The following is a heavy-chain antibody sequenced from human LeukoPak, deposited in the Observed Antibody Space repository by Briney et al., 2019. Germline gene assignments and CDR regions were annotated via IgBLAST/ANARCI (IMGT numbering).Heavy chain of an antibody. CDR2: ISYSGST. V-gene: IGHV4-59*08. J-gene: IGHJ5*02. CDR1: GGSISSYY. CDR3: ARAYSSSWYWNWFDP. D-gene: IGHD6-13*01. Sequence: SETLSLTCTVSGGSISSYYWSWIRQPPGKGLEWIGYISYSGSTDYNPSLKSRVTISVDMSKNQFSLKMSSVTAADTAVYYCARAYSSSWYWNWFDPWGQGTLVTVSS.